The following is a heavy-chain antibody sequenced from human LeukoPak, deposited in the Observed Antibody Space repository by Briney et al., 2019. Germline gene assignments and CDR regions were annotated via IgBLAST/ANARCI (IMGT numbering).Heavy chain of an antibody. D-gene: IGHD3-10*01. V-gene: IGHV3-74*01. J-gene: IGHJ4*02. CDR3: ARTVPGYFFDY. CDR2: INTDGSST. Sequence: QPGGSLRLSCAASGFTFSSYWMHWVRQGPGRGLVWVSRINTDGSSTTYADSVKGRFTISRDNAKNTLYLQMNSLRAEDTAVYYCARTVPGYFFDYWGQGTLVTVSS. CDR1: GFTFSSYW.